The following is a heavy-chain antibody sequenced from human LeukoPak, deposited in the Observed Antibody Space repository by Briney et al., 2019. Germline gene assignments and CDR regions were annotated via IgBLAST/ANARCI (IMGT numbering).Heavy chain of an antibody. CDR1: GLTFTNAW. V-gene: IGHV3-15*01. CDR3: ATDPGEWEPI. D-gene: IGHD1-26*01. J-gene: IGHJ3*02. CDR2: IKSKTDGGTS. Sequence: GGSLRLSCATSGLTFTNAWMSWFRQAPGKGLEWVGRIKSKTDGGTSDYAAPVQGRFTISRDDSKNTLYLQMNSLKIEDTAVYYCATDPGEWEPIWGQGTIVTVSS.